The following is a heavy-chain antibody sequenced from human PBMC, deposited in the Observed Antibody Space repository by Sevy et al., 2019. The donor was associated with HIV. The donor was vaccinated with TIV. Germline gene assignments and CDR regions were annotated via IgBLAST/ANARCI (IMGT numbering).Heavy chain of an antibody. CDR2: IYYSGST. CDR3: ARPLGYCSSTSCYDDYYYYGMDV. D-gene: IGHD2-2*01. V-gene: IGHV4-39*01. Sequence: SETLSLTCTVSGGSISSSSYYWGWIRQPPGKGLEWIGSIYYSGSTYYNPSLKSRVTISVDTSKNQFSLKLSSVTAAETAVYYCARPLGYCSSTSCYDDYYYYGMDVWGQGTTVTVSS. CDR1: GGSISSSSYY. J-gene: IGHJ6*02.